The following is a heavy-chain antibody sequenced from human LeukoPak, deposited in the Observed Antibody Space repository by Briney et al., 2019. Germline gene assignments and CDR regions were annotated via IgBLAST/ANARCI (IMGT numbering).Heavy chain of an antibody. J-gene: IGHJ5*02. V-gene: IGHV4-39*01. D-gene: IGHD3-16*01. CDR3: ARHGGEFDP. CDR2: IFYSGST. CDR1: GGSISSSSYY. Sequence: SETLSLTRTVSGGSISSSSYYWGWIRQPPGKGLEWIGSIFYSGSTYYNPSLKSRVTISVDTSNNQFSLKLSSVTAADTAVYYCARHGGEFDPWGQGTLVTVSS.